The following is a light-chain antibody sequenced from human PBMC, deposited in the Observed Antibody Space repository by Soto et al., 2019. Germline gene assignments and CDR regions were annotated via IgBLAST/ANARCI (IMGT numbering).Light chain of an antibody. CDR1: QSLLYTSNNKHY. CDR3: QHYYSIPYS. J-gene: IGKJ2*01. Sequence: IVLTQSPESLAVSLGERATINCKSSQSLLYTSNNKHYLAWYQQKPGQPPKLLIYWPSTRESGVPDRFSGSWSGTDFTLTISTLQAEDVAVYYCQHYYSIPYSFGQGTKLEIK. V-gene: IGKV4-1*01. CDR2: WPS.